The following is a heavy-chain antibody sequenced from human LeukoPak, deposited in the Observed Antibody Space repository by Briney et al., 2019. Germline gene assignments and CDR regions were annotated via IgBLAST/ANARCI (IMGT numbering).Heavy chain of an antibody. CDR1: GFTFSSYA. D-gene: IGHD4-17*01. V-gene: IGHV3-23*01. CDR2: IVGSGVST. CDR3: AKGASTVTYAFDI. Sequence: PGGSLRLSCAASGFTFSSYAMSWVRQAPGKGLEWVSAIVGSGVSTFYADSVKGRFTISRDNSQNTLYLQMNSLRAEDTAVYFCAKGASTVTYAFDIWGQGTMVTVSS. J-gene: IGHJ3*02.